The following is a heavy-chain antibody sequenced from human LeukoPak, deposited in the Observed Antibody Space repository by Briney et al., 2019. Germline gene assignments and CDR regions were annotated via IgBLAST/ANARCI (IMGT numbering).Heavy chain of an antibody. V-gene: IGHV3-11*05. D-gene: IGHD2-2*01. CDR1: GSTFSDYY. CDR2: ISTSGSYT. CDR3: ARDRRGPGDFDY. J-gene: IGHJ4*02. Sequence: PGGSLRLSCAASGSTFSDYYMSWIRQAPGKGLEWVSYISTSGSYTNYPDSVKGRFTISRDNAKNSLYLQMNSLRAEDTAVYYCARDRRGPGDFDYWGQGTLVTVSS.